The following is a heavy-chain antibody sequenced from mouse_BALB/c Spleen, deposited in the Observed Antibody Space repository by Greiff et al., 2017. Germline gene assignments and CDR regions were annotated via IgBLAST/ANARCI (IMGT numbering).Heavy chain of an antibody. D-gene: IGHD2-10*01. V-gene: IGHV2-3*01. CDR1: GFSLTSYG. CDR2: IWGDGST. Sequence: VKLMESGPGLVAPSQSLSITCTVSGFSLTSYGVSWVRQPPGKGLEWLGVIWGDGSTNYHSALISRLSISKDNSKSQVFLKLNSLQTDDTATYYCAKPLAYYGKGGFAYWGQGTLVTVSA. CDR3: AKPLAYYGKGGFAY. J-gene: IGHJ3*01.